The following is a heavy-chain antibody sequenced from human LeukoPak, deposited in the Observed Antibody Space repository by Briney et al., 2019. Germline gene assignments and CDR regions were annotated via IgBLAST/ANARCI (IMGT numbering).Heavy chain of an antibody. CDR1: GGTFSSYA. CDR3: ASPYYYDSSGSDAFDI. V-gene: IGHV1-3*01. Sequence: ASVKVSCKASGGTFSSYAISWVRQAPGQRLEWMGWINAGNGNTKYSQKFQGRVTITRDTSASTAYMELSSLRSEDTAVYYCASPYYYDSSGSDAFDIWGQGTMVTVSS. CDR2: INAGNGNT. J-gene: IGHJ3*02. D-gene: IGHD3-22*01.